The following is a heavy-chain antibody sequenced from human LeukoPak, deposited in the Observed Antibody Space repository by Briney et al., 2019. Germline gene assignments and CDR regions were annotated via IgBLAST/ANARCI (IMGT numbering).Heavy chain of an antibody. Sequence: SETLSLTCTVSGGSISSYYWSWIRQPAGKGLEWIGRIYTSGSTNYNPSLKSRVTMSVDTSKNQFSLELSSVTAADTAVYYCAREGGTMIVVYGMDVWGQGTTVTVSS. J-gene: IGHJ6*02. CDR3: AREGGTMIVVYGMDV. V-gene: IGHV4-4*07. CDR2: IYTSGST. D-gene: IGHD3-22*01. CDR1: GGSISSYY.